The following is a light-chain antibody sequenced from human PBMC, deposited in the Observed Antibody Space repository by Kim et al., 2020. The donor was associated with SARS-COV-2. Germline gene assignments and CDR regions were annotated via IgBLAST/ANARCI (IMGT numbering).Light chain of an antibody. V-gene: IGLV10-54*01. CDR3: LAWDSSLSAYV. Sequence: QAGLTQPPSVSKGLRQTATLTCTGNNNNVGNEGAAWLQQHQGHPPKLLSFRNNNRPSGISERLSASRSGNTASLTITGLQPEDEADYYCLAWDSSLSAYVFGTRTKVTVL. J-gene: IGLJ1*01. CDR2: RNN. CDR1: NNNVGNEG.